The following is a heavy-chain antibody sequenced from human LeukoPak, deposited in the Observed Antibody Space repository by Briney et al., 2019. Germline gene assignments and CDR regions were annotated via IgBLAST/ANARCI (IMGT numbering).Heavy chain of an antibody. V-gene: IGHV4-61*02. Sequence: SQTLSLTCTVSGGSISSGSYYWSWIRQPAGKGLEWIGRIYTSGSTNYNPSLKSRVTISVDTSKNQFSLKLSSVTAADTAVYYCVRKWYSGSGSRCYFDYWGQGTLVTVSS. CDR3: VRKWYSGSGSRCYFDY. J-gene: IGHJ4*02. CDR2: IYTSGST. D-gene: IGHD3-10*01. CDR1: GGSISSGSYY.